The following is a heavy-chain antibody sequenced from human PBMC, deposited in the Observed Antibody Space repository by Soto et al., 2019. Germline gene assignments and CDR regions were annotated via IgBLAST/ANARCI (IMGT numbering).Heavy chain of an antibody. CDR3: ATNYGSGSTAFDY. D-gene: IGHD3-10*01. V-gene: IGHV1-69*02. CDR1: GDTFNFYT. CDR2: TIPMLGMA. Sequence: QVQLVQSGAEVKKPGSSVKVSCTASGDTFNFYTISWVRQAPGQGLEWMGRTIPMLGMADYPQKFQGRVTISADKSTSTVYMTLPRMRSEDTAVYYCATNYGSGSTAFDYWGKGTLVTVSS. J-gene: IGHJ4*02.